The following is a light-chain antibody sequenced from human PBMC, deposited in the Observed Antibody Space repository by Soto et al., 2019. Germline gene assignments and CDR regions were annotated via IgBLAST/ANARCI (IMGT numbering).Light chain of an antibody. CDR3: QQYNSYSPWT. CDR2: DAS. J-gene: IGKJ1*01. Sequence: VLTQSPATLSVSPGERATISCRASQGISGYLAWYQQKPGQAPRLLVYDASNRATGIPARFSGSGSGTDLTLTISSLQPDDVANYYCQQYNSYSPWTFGQGTKVDI. V-gene: IGKV3-11*01. CDR1: QGISGY.